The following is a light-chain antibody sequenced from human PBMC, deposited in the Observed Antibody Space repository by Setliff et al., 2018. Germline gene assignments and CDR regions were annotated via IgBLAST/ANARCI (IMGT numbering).Light chain of an antibody. Sequence: QSVLTQPPSASGSPGQSVTVSSTGTSSDVGNYDFVSWYQQRPGKAPKLLIYEVNKRPPGVPDRFSGSKSGNTASLTVSGLQADDEADYYCSSYTTNDTEVFGNGTKVTVL. V-gene: IGLV2-8*01. J-gene: IGLJ6*01. CDR3: SSYTTNDTEV. CDR1: SSDVGNYDF. CDR2: EVN.